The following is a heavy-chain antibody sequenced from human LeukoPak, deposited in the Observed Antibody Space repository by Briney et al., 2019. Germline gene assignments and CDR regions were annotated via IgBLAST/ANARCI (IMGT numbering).Heavy chain of an antibody. J-gene: IGHJ6*02. CDR3: ARDFGTDSSSLKFDYYYYGMDV. V-gene: IGHV4-59*01. CDR1: GGSISSYY. D-gene: IGHD6-13*01. Sequence: PSETLSLTCTVSGGSISSYYWSWIRQPPGKGLEWIGYIYYSGSTNYNPSLKSRVTISVDTSKNQFSLKLSSVTAADTAVYYCARDFGTDSSSLKFDYYYYGMDVWGQGTTVTVSS. CDR2: IYYSGST.